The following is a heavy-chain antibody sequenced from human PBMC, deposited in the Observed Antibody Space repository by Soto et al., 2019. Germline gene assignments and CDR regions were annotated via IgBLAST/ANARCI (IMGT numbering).Heavy chain of an antibody. CDR1: GFTFSSYA. D-gene: IGHD1-26*01. CDR2: ILYDGSNK. Sequence: QVQLVESGGGVVQPGRSLRLSCAASGFTFSSYAMHWVRQAPGKGLEWVAVILYDGSNKYYADSVKGRFTISRDNSKNTLYLQMNSLRAEDTAVYYCARSYGAVGASNYLDYWGQGTLVTVSS. J-gene: IGHJ4*02. V-gene: IGHV3-30-3*01. CDR3: ARSYGAVGASNYLDY.